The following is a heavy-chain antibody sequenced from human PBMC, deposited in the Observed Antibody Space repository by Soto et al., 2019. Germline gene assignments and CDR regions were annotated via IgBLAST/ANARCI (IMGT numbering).Heavy chain of an antibody. J-gene: IGHJ5*02. V-gene: IGHV1-8*01. CDR3: ARGPSVVVPAATINP. Sequence: ASVKVSCRASGYTFTSYDINWVREATVQGREWMEWMNPTSGNTGYAQTLQGRVTMTRNTSRRTAYMELRSLRAEDTAGYYCARGPSVVVPAATINPGGRGTLVTVSS. CDR1: GYTFTSYD. D-gene: IGHD2-2*01. CDR2: MNPTSGNT.